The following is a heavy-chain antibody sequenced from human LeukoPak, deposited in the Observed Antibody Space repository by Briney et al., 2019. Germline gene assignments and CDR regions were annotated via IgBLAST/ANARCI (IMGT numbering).Heavy chain of an antibody. V-gene: IGHV1-46*01. CDR2: INLSGGST. Sequence: ASVRVSCKASGYTFTSYHMHWVRQAPGQGLEWMGKINLSGGSTTYAQKFQGRVTMTRDTSTSTVYMELSSLRSEDTAVYYCARDYVDDIPMIKDYWGQGTLVTVSS. J-gene: IGHJ4*02. D-gene: IGHD2-8*01. CDR3: ARDYVDDIPMIKDY. CDR1: GYTFTSYH.